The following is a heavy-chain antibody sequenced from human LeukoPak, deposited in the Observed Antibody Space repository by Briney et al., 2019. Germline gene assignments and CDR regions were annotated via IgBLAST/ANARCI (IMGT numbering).Heavy chain of an antibody. CDR2: INHSGSS. CDR3: ARLLLNWFDP. Sequence: SETLSLTCTVSGGSISSYYWSWIRQPPGKGLEWIGEINHSGSSNYNPSLKSRVTISLDTSKNQFSLKLSSVTAADTAVYYCARLLLNWFDPWGQGTLVTVSS. V-gene: IGHV4-34*01. J-gene: IGHJ5*02. D-gene: IGHD3-22*01. CDR1: GGSISSYY.